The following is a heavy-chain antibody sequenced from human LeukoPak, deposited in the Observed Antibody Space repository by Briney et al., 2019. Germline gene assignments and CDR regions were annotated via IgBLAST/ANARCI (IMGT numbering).Heavy chain of an antibody. V-gene: IGHV3-7*01. CDR2: IKQDGSEK. D-gene: IGHD2-2*01. Sequence: GGSLRLSCAASGFTFSSYAMSWVRQAPGKGLEWVANIKQDGSEKYYVDFVKGRFTISRDNAKNSLYLQMNSLRAEDTAVYYCARGGVWYQPVDYWGQGTLVTVSS. CDR3: ARGGVWYQPVDY. J-gene: IGHJ4*02. CDR1: GFTFSSYA.